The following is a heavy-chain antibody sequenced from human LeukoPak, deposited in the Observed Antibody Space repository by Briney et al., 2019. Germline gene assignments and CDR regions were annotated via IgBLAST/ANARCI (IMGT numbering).Heavy chain of an antibody. Sequence: SETLSLTCTVSGGSISSYYWSWIRQPPGKGLEWIAYISDIGSINYNPSHKSRVTISLDTSKNQFSLKLSSVTAADTAVYYCAGHHPRNTVDFWGQGTLVTVSS. CDR1: GGSISSYY. CDR3: AGHHPRNTVDF. D-gene: IGHD2/OR15-2a*01. J-gene: IGHJ4*02. CDR2: ISDIGSI. V-gene: IGHV4-59*08.